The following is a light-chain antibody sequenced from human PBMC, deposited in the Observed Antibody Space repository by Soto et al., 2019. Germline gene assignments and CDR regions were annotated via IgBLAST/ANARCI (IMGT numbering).Light chain of an antibody. CDR2: EVN. CDR3: SSYAGSDSWV. CDR1: SSDIGGYNY. J-gene: IGLJ3*02. Sequence: QSALTQPPSASGSPGQSVTISCTGTSSDIGGYNYVSWYQQYPGRAPKLMIFEVNKRPSGVPDRFSGSKSGNTASLTVSGLQAEDEADYYCSSYAGSDSWVFGGGTQLTVL. V-gene: IGLV2-8*01.